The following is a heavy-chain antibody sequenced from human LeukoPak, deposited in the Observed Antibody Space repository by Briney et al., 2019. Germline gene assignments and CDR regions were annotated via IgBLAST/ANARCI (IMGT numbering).Heavy chain of an antibody. J-gene: IGHJ4*02. D-gene: IGHD5-24*01. CDR2: IYYSGTT. V-gene: IGHV4-31*03. Sequence: SETLSLTCTVSGGSMSSSGYYWSWIRQLPGQGLEWIGYIYYSGTTYYNPSLKSRVTISVDTSKNQFSLNLTSLTAADTAVYYCARGDGYYFDYWGQGTLVTVSS. CDR3: ARGDGYYFDY. CDR1: GGSMSSSGYY.